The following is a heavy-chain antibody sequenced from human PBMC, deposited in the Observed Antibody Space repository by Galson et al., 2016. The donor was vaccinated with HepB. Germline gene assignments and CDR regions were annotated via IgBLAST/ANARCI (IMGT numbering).Heavy chain of an antibody. CDR1: GFTFDDYT. Sequence: SLRLSCAASGFTFDDYTMHWVRQAPGKGLEWVSLITWDGGSPYYADSVKGRFTISRDNNNNSLYLQMNSLRTEDAALYYCVKESQLGNSHGPRFDYWGQGTLVTVSS. J-gene: IGHJ4*02. CDR2: ITWDGGSP. V-gene: IGHV3-43*01. D-gene: IGHD5-18*01. CDR3: VKESQLGNSHGPRFDY.